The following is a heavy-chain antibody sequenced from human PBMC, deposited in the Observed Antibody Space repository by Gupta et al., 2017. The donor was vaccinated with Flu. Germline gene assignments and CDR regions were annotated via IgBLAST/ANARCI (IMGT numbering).Heavy chain of an antibody. V-gene: IGHV4-59*02. D-gene: IGHD3-22*01. J-gene: IGHJ5*02. CDR2: VFFKGST. CDR3: ARRGDFYYDWFDP. Sequence: QVHLQESGPGLVKPSETLSLTCTVSGDSVTNYYWNWIRQPPGKGLEWIGYVFFKGSTNYNPSLKSRVTMSVDTSKNQFSLRLTSVTAADTAVYFCARRGDFYYDWFDPWGQGTLVTVSS. CDR1: GDSVTNYY.